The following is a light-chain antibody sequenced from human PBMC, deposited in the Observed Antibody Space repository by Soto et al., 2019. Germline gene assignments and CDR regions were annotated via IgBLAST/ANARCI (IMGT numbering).Light chain of an antibody. CDR1: SSDIGGYNY. CDR2: DVS. Sequence: QSVLTQPASVSGSPGQSITISCTGTSSDIGGYNYVSWYQQHPGKAPKLMIYDVSNRPSGVSNRFSGSKSGNTASLTISGLQAEDGADYYCSSYTSTTLIFGGGTKLTVL. CDR3: SSYTSTTLI. V-gene: IGLV2-14*03. J-gene: IGLJ2*01.